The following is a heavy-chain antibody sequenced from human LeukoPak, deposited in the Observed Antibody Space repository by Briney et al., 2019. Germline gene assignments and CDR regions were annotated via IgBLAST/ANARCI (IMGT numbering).Heavy chain of an antibody. CDR2: INHSGST. D-gene: IGHD1-26*01. CDR3: ASRTGIVGATLM. J-gene: IGHJ4*02. V-gene: IGHV4-34*01. CDR1: GGSFSGYY. Sequence: SETLSLTCAVYGGSFSGYYWSWIRQPPGKGLEWIGEINHSGSTNYNPSLKSRVIISVDTSKNQFSLKLSSVTAADTAVYYCASRTGIVGATLMWGQGTLVTVSS.